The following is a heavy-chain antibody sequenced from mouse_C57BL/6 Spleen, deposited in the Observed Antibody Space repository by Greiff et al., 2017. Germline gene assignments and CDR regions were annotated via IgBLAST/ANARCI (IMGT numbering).Heavy chain of an antibody. Sequence: VQLKESGPELVKPGASVKISCKASGYSFTDYNMNWVKQSNGKSLEWIGVINPNYGTTSYNQKFKGKATLTVDQSSSTAYMQLNSLTSEDSAVYYCARDGLYGSSPWFAYWGQGTLVTVSA. V-gene: IGHV1-39*01. CDR3: ARDGLYGSSPWFAY. J-gene: IGHJ3*01. CDR1: GYSFTDYN. D-gene: IGHD1-1*01. CDR2: INPNYGTT.